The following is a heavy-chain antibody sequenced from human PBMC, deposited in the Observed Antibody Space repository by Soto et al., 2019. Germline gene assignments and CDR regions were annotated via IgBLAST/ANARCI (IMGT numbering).Heavy chain of an antibody. Sequence: QVQLVESGGGVVQPGRSLRLSCAASGFTFSSYAMHWVRQAPGKGLEWVAIISYDGSNQYYADSVKGRFTISRDNSRNTLYLQMNSLRAEDTAVYFWATLPGGYGLFFVGGGHDYWGQGTLVTVSS. CDR1: GFTFSSYA. V-gene: IGHV3-30*03. CDR3: ATLPGGYGLFFVGGGHDY. J-gene: IGHJ4*02. CDR2: ISYDGSNQ. D-gene: IGHD5-18*01.